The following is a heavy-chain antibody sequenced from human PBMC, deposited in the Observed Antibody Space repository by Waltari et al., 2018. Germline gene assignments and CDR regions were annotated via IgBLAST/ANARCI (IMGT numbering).Heavy chain of an antibody. CDR3: ARGGFIVVVPAARGGDYFDY. CDR2: INHSGST. D-gene: IGHD2-2*01. J-gene: IGHJ4*02. Sequence: QVQLQQWGAGLLKPSETLSLTCAVYGGSFSGYYWSWIRQPPGKGREWIGEINHSGSTNYNPSLNSRVTISVETSKNQFSLKLSSVTAADTAVYYCARGGFIVVVPAARGGDYFDYWGQGTLVTVSS. V-gene: IGHV4-34*01. CDR1: GGSFSGYY.